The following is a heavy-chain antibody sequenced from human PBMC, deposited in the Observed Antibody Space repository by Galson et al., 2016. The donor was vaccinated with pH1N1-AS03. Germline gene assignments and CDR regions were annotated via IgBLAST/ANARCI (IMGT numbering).Heavy chain of an antibody. J-gene: IGHJ4*02. CDR1: GYTFTAYY. CDR3: AKDDKCDFWVGYFGPDF. V-gene: IGHV1-2*02. D-gene: IGHD3-3*01. Sequence: SVKVSCKASGYTFTAYYMHWVRQAPGQGLEWMGWINADSGDTNYAPQFRGRVTLTRDTSTSTAYMELSTLRSDDTAVYYCAKDDKCDFWVGYFGPDFWGQGTLITVSS. CDR2: INADSGDT.